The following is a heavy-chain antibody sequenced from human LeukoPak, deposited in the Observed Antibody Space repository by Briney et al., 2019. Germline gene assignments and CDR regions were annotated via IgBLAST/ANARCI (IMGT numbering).Heavy chain of an antibody. D-gene: IGHD4-23*01. V-gene: IGHV4-34*01. J-gene: IGHJ4*02. CDR2: INHSGST. CDR3: ARDGDYGGNSVFDY. CDR1: GGSFSGYY. Sequence: SPSETLSLTCAVYGGSFSGYYWSWIRQPPGKGLEWIGEINHSGSTNYNPSLKSRVTISVDTSKNQFSLKLSSVTAADTAVYYCARDGDYGGNSVFDYWGQGTLVTVSS.